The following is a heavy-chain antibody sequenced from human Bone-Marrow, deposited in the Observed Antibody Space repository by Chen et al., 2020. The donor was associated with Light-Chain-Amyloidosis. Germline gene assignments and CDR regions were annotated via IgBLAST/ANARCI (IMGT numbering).Heavy chain of an antibody. Sequence: EVQLEQSGPEVKKPGESLKISCKGSGYTFPNYWIGLVRQMPGKGLEWMWVIYPDDSDARYSPSFEGQVAISADKSITTAYLQWRSLKASDTAMYYCARRRDGYNFDYWGQGTLVTVSS. J-gene: IGHJ4*02. CDR3: ARRRDGYNFDY. D-gene: IGHD5-12*01. CDR2: IYPDDSDA. V-gene: IGHV5-51*01. CDR1: GYTFPNYW.